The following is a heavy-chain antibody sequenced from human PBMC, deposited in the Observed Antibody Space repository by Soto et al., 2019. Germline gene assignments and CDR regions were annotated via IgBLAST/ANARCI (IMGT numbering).Heavy chain of an antibody. Sequence: ASVKVSCKASGYTFTSYAMHWVRQAPGQRLEWMGWINAGNGNTKYSQKFQGRVTITRDTSASTAYMELSSLRSEDTAVYYCARGSHYSFFAEYSQHWGQGTLVTVSS. J-gene: IGHJ1*01. D-gene: IGHD4-4*01. V-gene: IGHV1-3*01. CDR2: INAGNGNT. CDR1: GYTFTSYA. CDR3: ARGSHYSFFAEYSQH.